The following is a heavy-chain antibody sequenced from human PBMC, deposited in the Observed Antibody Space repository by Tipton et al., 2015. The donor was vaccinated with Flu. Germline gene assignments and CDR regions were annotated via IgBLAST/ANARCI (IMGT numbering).Heavy chain of an antibody. J-gene: IGHJ6*02. Sequence: SLRLSCAASGFRFSSYEMNWVRQAPGKGLEWVSYISDSGSSLYYADSVKGRFTISRDNALNSLYLHMNSLRAEDTAVYYCARDWAATGWRGGMDAWGQGTTVTVSS. CDR3: ARDWAATGWRGGMDA. D-gene: IGHD6-13*01. CDR1: GFRFSSYE. V-gene: IGHV3-48*03. CDR2: ISDSGSSL.